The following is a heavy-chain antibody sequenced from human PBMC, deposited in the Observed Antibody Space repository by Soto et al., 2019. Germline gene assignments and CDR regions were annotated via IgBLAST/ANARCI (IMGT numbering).Heavy chain of an antibody. J-gene: IGHJ3*02. CDR3: ARDRGSSWHDAFDI. CDR2: IWYDGSNK. CDR1: GFTFSSYG. V-gene: IGHV3-33*01. D-gene: IGHD6-13*01. Sequence: PGGSLRLSCAASGFTFSSYGMHWVRQAPGKGLEWVAVIWYDGSNKYYADSVKGRFTISRDNSKNTLYLQMNGLRAEDTAVYYCARDRGSSWHDAFDIWGQGTMVTVSS.